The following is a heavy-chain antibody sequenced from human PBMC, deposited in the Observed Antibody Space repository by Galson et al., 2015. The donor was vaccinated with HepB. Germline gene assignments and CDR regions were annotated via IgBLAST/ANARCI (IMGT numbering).Heavy chain of an antibody. CDR1: GYTFTSYG. J-gene: IGHJ2*01. CDR3: ARGYCSGGSCYVWYFDL. Sequence: SVKVSCKASGYTFTSYGISWVRQAPGQGLEWVGWISAYNGNTNYAQKLQGRVTMTTDTSTSTAYMELRSLRSDDTAVYYCARGYCSGGSCYVWYFDLWGRGTLVTVSS. CDR2: ISAYNGNT. D-gene: IGHD2-15*01. V-gene: IGHV1-18*01.